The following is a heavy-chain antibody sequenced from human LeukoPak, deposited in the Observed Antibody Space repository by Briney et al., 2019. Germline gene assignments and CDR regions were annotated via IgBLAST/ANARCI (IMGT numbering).Heavy chain of an antibody. V-gene: IGHV1-2*02. J-gene: IGHJ4*02. CDR1: GYTFTNYA. Sequence: ASVKVSCKASGYTFTNYAVNWVRQAPGQGLEWMGWINPNSGGTNYAQKFQGRVTLTRDMSTSTDYLELSSLRSEDTAVYYCARSVYPAAAATYFDYWGQGTLVTVSS. D-gene: IGHD6-13*01. CDR2: INPNSGGT. CDR3: ARSVYPAAAATYFDY.